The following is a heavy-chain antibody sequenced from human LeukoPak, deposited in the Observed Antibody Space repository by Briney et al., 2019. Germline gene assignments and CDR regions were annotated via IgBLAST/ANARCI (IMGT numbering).Heavy chain of an antibody. Sequence: GGSLRLSCAASGFTFSTYEMNWVRQAPGKRLEWVAYIGSRPTTIYYADSVKGRFIISRDNTKNSLYLQMNSLRAEDAAVYYCATSGSCDVSWAFDIWGQGTMVTVSS. J-gene: IGHJ3*02. V-gene: IGHV3-48*03. CDR1: GFTFSTYE. CDR2: IGSRPTTI. D-gene: IGHD3-10*01. CDR3: ATSGSCDVSWAFDI.